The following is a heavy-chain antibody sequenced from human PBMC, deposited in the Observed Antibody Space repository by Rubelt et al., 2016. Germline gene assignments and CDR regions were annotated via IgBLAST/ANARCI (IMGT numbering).Heavy chain of an antibody. J-gene: IGHJ4*02. Sequence: NYAQKFQGRVTITADKSTSTAYMELSSLRSEDTAVYYCARDFIAAAGIDYWGQGTLVTVSS. CDR3: ARDFIAAAGIDY. D-gene: IGHD6-13*01. V-gene: IGHV1-69*04.